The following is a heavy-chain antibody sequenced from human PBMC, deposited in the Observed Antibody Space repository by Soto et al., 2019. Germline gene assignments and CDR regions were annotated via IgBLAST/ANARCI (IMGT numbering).Heavy chain of an antibody. CDR1: GGSISSGGYY. Sequence: PSETLSLTCTVSGGSISSGGYYWSWIRQHPGKGLEWIGCIYYSGSTYYNPSLKSRVTISVDTSKNQFSLKLSSVTAADTAVYYCASTYCGGDCYQFDYWGQGTLVTVSS. CDR2: IYYSGST. D-gene: IGHD2-21*02. CDR3: ASTYCGGDCYQFDY. J-gene: IGHJ4*02. V-gene: IGHV4-39*01.